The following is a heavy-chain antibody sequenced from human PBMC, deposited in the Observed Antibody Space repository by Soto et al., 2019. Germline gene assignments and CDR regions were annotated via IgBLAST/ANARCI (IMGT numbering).Heavy chain of an antibody. CDR1: GYTFTSSA. Sequence: PGGSLRLSCKASGYTFTSSAIHWVRQAPGQGLEWMGWINAGNGNIKHSQKFQHRVTITRDTSASTAYMELSSLRLEDTAVYYCARDGAVAGDSNFDYWGQGTLVTVSS. V-gene: IGHV1-3*01. J-gene: IGHJ4*02. CDR3: ARDGAVAGDSNFDY. D-gene: IGHD6-19*01. CDR2: INAGNGNI.